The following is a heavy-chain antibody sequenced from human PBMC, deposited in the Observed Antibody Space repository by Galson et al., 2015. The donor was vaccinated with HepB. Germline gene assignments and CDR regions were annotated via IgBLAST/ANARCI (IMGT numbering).Heavy chain of an antibody. CDR2: IYHSGST. CDR3: ARVKPLNYDYIWGSYTPINYFDY. CDR1: GYSISNGYY. J-gene: IGHJ4*02. D-gene: IGHD3-16*01. Sequence: TLSLTCAVSGYSISNGYYWGWIRQPPGKGLEWIGSIYHSGSTYYNPSLKSRVTISVDTSKNQFSLKLSSVTAADTAVYYCARVKPLNYDYIWGSYTPINYFDYWGQGTLVTVSS. V-gene: IGHV4-38-2*01.